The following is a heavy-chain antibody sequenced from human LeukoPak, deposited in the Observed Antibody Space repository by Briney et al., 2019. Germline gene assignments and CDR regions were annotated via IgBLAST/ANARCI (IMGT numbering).Heavy chain of an antibody. CDR1: GVTSTGYA. D-gene: IGHD2-2*01. CDR3: AKASTGEYQLLLSYYYYMDV. CDR2: ISGSGGST. J-gene: IGHJ6*03. V-gene: IGHV3-23*01. Sequence: PGGSLRLSCAPSGVTSTGYAMSWVREAPGKGLEWVSAISGSGGSTYYADSVKGRFTFSRDNSKNTLYLQMNSLRAEDTAVYYCAKASTGEYQLLLSYYYYMDVWGKGTTVTVSS.